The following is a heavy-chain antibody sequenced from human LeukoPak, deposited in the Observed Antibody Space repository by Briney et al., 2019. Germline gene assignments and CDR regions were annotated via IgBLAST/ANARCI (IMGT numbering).Heavy chain of an antibody. J-gene: IGHJ4*02. CDR2: ISSNNGYI. D-gene: IGHD6-6*01. CDR3: ARDLGTRKSIALAD. CDR1: GFSFSSYR. V-gene: IGHV3-21*01. Sequence: GGSLRLSCAASGFSFSSYRMDSVRQAPGKGLEWVASISSNNGYIYYADAVKGRFITSRDNGEHSLHLQMNSLRAEDAAVYYCARDLGTRKSIALADWGQGPLVTVSS.